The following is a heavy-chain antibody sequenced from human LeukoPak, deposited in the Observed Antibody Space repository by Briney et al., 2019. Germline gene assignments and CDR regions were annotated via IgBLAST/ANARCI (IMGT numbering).Heavy chain of an antibody. D-gene: IGHD2-2*01. V-gene: IGHV4-34*01. CDR2: INYSGST. J-gene: IGHJ1*01. Sequence: SETLSLTCAVYGGSFSNYYWNWIRQPPGKGLEWIGEINYSGSTNYNPSLKSRVTISVDTFKNQFSLKLSSVTAADTAVYYCARHVPFVVVPAAVGYFQHWGQGTLVTVSS. CDR3: ARHVPFVVVPAAVGYFQH. CDR1: GGSFSNYY.